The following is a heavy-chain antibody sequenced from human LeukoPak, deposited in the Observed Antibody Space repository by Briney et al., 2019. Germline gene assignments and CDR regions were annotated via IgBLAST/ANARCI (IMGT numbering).Heavy chain of an antibody. CDR1: GFTFSSYA. Sequence: SGGSLRLSCAASGFTFSSYAMTWVRQSPGKGLEGVSLISDSGDSTYYSDSVKGRFTISRDDSKKTLYLQINSLRAEDTALYYCARDNSGLPDAFHIWGQGTMVTVSS. J-gene: IGHJ3*02. CDR3: ARDNSGLPDAFHI. V-gene: IGHV3-23*01. CDR2: ISDSGDST. D-gene: IGHD1-26*01.